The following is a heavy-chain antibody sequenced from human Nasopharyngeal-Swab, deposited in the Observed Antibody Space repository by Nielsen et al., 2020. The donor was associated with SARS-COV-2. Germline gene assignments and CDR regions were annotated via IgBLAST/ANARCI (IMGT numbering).Heavy chain of an antibody. CDR3: ARDSSGWSGYFDY. J-gene: IGHJ4*02. V-gene: IGHV3-53*04. D-gene: IGHD6-19*01. Sequence: GESLKISCAASGFTVSSNYMSWVRQAPGKGLEWVSVIYSGGSTYYADFVKGRFTISRHNSKNTLYLQMNSLRAEDTAVYYCARDSSGWSGYFDYWGQGTLVTVSS. CDR1: GFTVSSNY. CDR2: IYSGGST.